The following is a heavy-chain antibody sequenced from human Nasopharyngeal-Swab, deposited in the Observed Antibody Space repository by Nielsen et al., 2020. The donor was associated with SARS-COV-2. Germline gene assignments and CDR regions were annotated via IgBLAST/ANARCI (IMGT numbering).Heavy chain of an antibody. J-gene: IGHJ4*02. CDR1: GFTFSSYS. CDR3: ARVEEDYYGSGSLSDN. CDR2: ISSSGSHK. V-gene: IGHV3-21*01. Sequence: GGSLRLSCAASGFTFSSYSMNWVRQAPGKGLEWVSFISSSGSHKYYADSMKGRFTISRDNAKSSLYLQLSSLRAEDTAVYYCARVEEDYYGSGSLSDNWGQGTLVTVSS. D-gene: IGHD3-10*01.